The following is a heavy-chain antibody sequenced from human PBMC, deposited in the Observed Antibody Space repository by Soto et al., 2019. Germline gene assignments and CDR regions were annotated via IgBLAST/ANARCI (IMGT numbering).Heavy chain of an antibody. CDR1: GDSISSYY. Sequence: SETLSLTCTVSGDSISSYYWSWIRQPPGRELEWIGYIYYSGSTNYNPSLKSRVTISADTSKNQFSLKLRSVTAADTAVYYCARGAIADQAFDSWGQGTLVTVSS. CDR2: IYYSGST. CDR3: ARGAIADQAFDS. D-gene: IGHD6-13*01. J-gene: IGHJ4*02. V-gene: IGHV4-59*13.